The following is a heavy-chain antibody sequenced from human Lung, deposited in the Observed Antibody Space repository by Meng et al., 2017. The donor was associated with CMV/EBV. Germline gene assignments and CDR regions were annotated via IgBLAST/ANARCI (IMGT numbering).Heavy chain of an antibody. CDR1: GYSFTNYW. V-gene: IGHV5-51*01. CDR3: ARSGVQDTDMLHYDY. CDR2: IYPDDSET. D-gene: IGHD5-18*01. J-gene: IGHJ4*02. Sequence: GGSLRLXCTGSGYSFTNYWIGWVRQMPGKGLEWMGIIYPDDSETIYSPSFQGRVTISADKSLSTAYLQWSSLKASDTAMYYCARSGVQDTDMLHYDYWGLGXLVTVSS.